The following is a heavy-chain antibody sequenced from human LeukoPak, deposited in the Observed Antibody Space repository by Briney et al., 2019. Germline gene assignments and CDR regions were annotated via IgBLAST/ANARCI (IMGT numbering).Heavy chain of an antibody. CDR1: GGSFSGYY. CDR3: ARGYGWAFDY. J-gene: IGHJ4*02. Sequence: PSETLSLTCAVYGGSFSGYYWSWIRQPPGKGLEWIGEINHSGSTNYNPSLKSRVTISVDTSKNQFSLKLSSVTAADTAVYYCARGYGWAFDYWGQGTLVTVSS. CDR2: INHSGST. D-gene: IGHD3-10*01. V-gene: IGHV4-34*01.